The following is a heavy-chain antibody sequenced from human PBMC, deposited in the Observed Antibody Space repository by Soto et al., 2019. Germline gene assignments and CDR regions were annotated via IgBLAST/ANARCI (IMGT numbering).Heavy chain of an antibody. CDR1: GFTFSSYA. J-gene: IGHJ5*02. CDR2: ISGSGGST. V-gene: IGHV3-23*01. CDR3: AKMRYRYGQRYNWFDP. Sequence: GGSLRLSCAASGFTFSSYAMSWVRQAPGKGLEWVSAISGSGGSTYYADSVKGRFTISRDNSKNTLYLQMNSLRAEDTAVYYCAKMRYRYGQRYNWFDPWGQGTLVTVSS. D-gene: IGHD5-18*01.